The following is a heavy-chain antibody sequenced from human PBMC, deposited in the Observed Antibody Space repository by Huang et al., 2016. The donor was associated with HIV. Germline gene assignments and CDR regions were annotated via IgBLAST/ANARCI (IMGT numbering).Heavy chain of an antibody. CDR2: IHNGGNT. D-gene: IGHD2-21*02. Sequence: EVQLVESGGGLIQPGGSLRLSCAVSGFTVSSNYMSWVRQAPGKGLEWVSVIHNGGNTYYAYSVKGRFAISRDNFKNTLYLQMNSLRAEDTAVYYCAREFCGGDCFRSRDAFDIWGQGTMVTVAS. V-gene: IGHV3-53*01. CDR3: AREFCGGDCFRSRDAFDI. CDR1: GFTVSSNY. J-gene: IGHJ3*02.